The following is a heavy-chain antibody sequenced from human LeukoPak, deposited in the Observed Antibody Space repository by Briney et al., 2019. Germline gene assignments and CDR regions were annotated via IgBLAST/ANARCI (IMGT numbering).Heavy chain of an antibody. J-gene: IGHJ4*02. CDR1: GFTFSDYY. CDR3: AKFVVPAAIWVYYFDY. Sequence: GGSLRLSCAASGFTFSDYYMSWIRQAPGKGLEWVSYISSSGSTIYYADSVKGRFTISRDNSKNTLYLQMNSLRAEDTAVYYCAKFVVPAAIWVYYFDYWGQGTLVTVSS. CDR2: ISSSGSTI. V-gene: IGHV3-11*01. D-gene: IGHD2-2*02.